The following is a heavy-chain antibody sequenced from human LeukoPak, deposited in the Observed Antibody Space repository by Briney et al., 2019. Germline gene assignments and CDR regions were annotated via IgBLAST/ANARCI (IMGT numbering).Heavy chain of an antibody. Sequence: PGGSLRLSCAASGFTFSSNTMNWVRQAPGKGLEWVSSISTSGSYIFYADSVKGRFPISREKAMHSLYLQMNSMRAEDTAVYFCARGGGRHVEYWGQGTLVTVSS. J-gene: IGHJ4*02. D-gene: IGHD3-16*01. V-gene: IGHV3-21*04. CDR1: GFTFSSNT. CDR3: ARGGGRHVEY. CDR2: ISTSGSYI.